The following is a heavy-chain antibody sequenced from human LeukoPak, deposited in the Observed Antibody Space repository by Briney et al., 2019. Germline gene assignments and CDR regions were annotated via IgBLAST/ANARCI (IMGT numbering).Heavy chain of an antibody. J-gene: IGHJ4*02. CDR2: IYSGGNT. V-gene: IGHV3-66*02. Sequence: QPGGSLRLSCAASGFTVSSNYMTWVRQAPGKGLEGVSVIYSGGNTYYADSVKGRFTISRDNSKNTLYLQMNSPRAEDTAMYYCARDDVASVFDYWGQGTLVTAYS. CDR1: GFTVSSNY. D-gene: IGHD3-16*01. CDR3: ARDDVASVFDY.